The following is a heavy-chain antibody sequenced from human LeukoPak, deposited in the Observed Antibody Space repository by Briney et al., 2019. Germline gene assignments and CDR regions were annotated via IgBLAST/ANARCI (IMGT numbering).Heavy chain of an antibody. CDR1: GFTISSYA. CDR3: ARDWGEVITTPFDY. J-gene: IGHJ4*02. Sequence: PGRSLRLSCAASGFTISSYAMHWVRQAPGKGLEWVAVISYDGSNKYYADSVKGRFTISRDNSKNTLYLQMNSLRAEDTAVYYCARDWGEVITTPFDYWGRGTLVTVSS. D-gene: IGHD3-22*01. CDR2: ISYDGSNK. V-gene: IGHV3-30-3*01.